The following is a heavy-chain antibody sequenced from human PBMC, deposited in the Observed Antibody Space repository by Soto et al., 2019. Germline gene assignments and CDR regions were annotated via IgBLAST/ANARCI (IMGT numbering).Heavy chain of an antibody. Sequence: SSETLSLTCTVSGGSISSYYWIWIRQPPGKGLEWIGYIYYSGSTNYNPSLKSRVTISVDTSKNQFSLKLSSVTAADTAVYYCARDGYCSGGSCYLDYWGQGTLVTVSS. J-gene: IGHJ4*02. D-gene: IGHD2-15*01. V-gene: IGHV4-59*01. CDR1: GGSISSYY. CDR3: ARDGYCSGGSCYLDY. CDR2: IYYSGST.